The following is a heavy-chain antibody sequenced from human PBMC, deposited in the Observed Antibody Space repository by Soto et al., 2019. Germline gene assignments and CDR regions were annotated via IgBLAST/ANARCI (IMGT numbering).Heavy chain of an antibody. CDR2: INHSGST. J-gene: IGHJ4*02. CDR1: GDSVTSGNYC. Sequence: SETLSLTCTVSGDSVTSGNYCWTWIRQPPGKGLGWIGQINHSGSTNYNPSLKSRVTISVDTSKNQFSLKLSSVTAADTAVYYCARRGRVGAMGYWGQGTLVTVSS. V-gene: IGHV4-39*07. CDR3: ARRGRVGAMGY. D-gene: IGHD1-26*01.